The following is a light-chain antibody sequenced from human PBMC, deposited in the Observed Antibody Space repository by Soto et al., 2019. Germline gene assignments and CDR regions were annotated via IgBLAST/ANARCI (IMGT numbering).Light chain of an antibody. CDR1: GSDVGDSSH. V-gene: IGLV2-11*01. CDR2: EVN. Sequence: QSALTQPRSVSGSPGQSVTISCTATGSDVGDSSHVSWYQLHPGKAPKLMIYEVNNRPSGVPDRFSGSKSGSTASLTISGLQAEDEAEYYCCCCSYAGSSSFRVLFGGGTKLTVL. J-gene: IGLJ2*01. CDR3: CSYAGSSSFRVL.